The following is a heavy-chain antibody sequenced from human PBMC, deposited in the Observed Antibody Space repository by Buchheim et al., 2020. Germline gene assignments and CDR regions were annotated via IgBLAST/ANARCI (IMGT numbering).Heavy chain of an antibody. D-gene: IGHD3-3*01. V-gene: IGHV4-34*01. J-gene: IGHJ4*02. CDR1: GGSFSGHY. CDR3: ARGALFKYYDVWSGPFDY. CDR2: INHSGST. Sequence: QVQLQQRGAGLLKPSETLSLTCAVYGGSFSGHYWSWIRQPPGKGLEWIGEINHSGSTNYNPSLKSRVTISVDTSKNQFSLKLSSVSAACTALYYWARGALFKYYDVWSGPFDYWGQGTL.